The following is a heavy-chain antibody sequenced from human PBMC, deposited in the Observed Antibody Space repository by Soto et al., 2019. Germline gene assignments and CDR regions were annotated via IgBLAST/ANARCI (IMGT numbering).Heavy chain of an antibody. D-gene: IGHD1-7*01. CDR2: ISNDGNNK. V-gene: IGHV3-30*18. CDR3: AKDHQTYNWDYLFDS. J-gene: IGHJ4*02. Sequence: GGSLRLSCAASGFTVGTNDMHWVRQAPGRGLEWVAVISNDGNNKYYADSVKGRFTLSRDNSKNMVYLQMDSLRVEDTAVYYCAKDHQTYNWDYLFDSWGPGTLVTVSS. CDR1: GFTVGTND.